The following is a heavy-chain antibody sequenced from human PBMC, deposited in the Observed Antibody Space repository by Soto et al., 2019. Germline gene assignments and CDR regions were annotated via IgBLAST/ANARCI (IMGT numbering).Heavy chain of an antibody. D-gene: IGHD4-17*01. CDR3: ARVYGDYAKYFDY. CDR1: GYTFSSYY. J-gene: IGHJ4*02. V-gene: IGHV1-46*03. CDR2: INPSGTST. Sequence: QVQLVQSGAEVKKPGASVKVSCKASGYTFSSYYMHWVRQAPGQGLEWMGVINPSGTSTSYAQKFQGGVTMTRDTATSTVYMELSSLRAEDTAVYYCARVYGDYAKYFDYWGQGTLVTVSS.